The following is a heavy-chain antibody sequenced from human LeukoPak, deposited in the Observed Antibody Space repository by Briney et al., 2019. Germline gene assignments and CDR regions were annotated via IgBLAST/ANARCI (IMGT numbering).Heavy chain of an antibody. CDR3: ARALSIESSSPQGN. Sequence: GGSLRLSCAASGFTFSNSNMYWVRQAPGEGLEWVSSITITTYIYYADSVKGRFTISRDNAKNPLYLQMNSLRAEDTTIYYCARALSIESSSPQGNWGQGTLVTVSS. V-gene: IGHV3-69-1*02. CDR1: GFTFSNSN. D-gene: IGHD2-21*01. CDR2: ITITTYI. J-gene: IGHJ4*02.